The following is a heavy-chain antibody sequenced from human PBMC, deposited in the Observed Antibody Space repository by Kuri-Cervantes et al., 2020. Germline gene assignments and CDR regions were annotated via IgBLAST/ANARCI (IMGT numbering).Heavy chain of an antibody. Sequence: LSLTCAASGFTFDDYAMHWVRQAPGKGLEWVSGISWNSGSIGYADSVKGRFTISRDNAKNSLYLQMNSLRAEDTALYYCAKDISDGDCGDDCYQYWGQGTLVTVSS. CDR3: AKDISDGDCGDDCYQY. D-gene: IGHD2-21*02. V-gene: IGHV3-9*01. CDR1: GFTFDDYA. CDR2: ISWNSGSI. J-gene: IGHJ4*02.